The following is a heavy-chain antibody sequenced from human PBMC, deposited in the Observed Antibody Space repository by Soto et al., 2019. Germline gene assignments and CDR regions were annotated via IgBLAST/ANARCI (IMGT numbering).Heavy chain of an antibody. Sequence: QVQLQQWGAGLLKPSETLSLTCAVYGGSFSGYYWSWIRQPPGKGLGWIGEINHSGSTNYNPSLKSRVTISVDTSKNQFSLKLSSVTAADTAVYYCAGLAVAGTGDTYYYYYGMDVWGQGTTVTVSS. CDR2: INHSGST. CDR1: GGSFSGYY. D-gene: IGHD6-19*01. V-gene: IGHV4-34*01. J-gene: IGHJ6*02. CDR3: AGLAVAGTGDTYYYYYGMDV.